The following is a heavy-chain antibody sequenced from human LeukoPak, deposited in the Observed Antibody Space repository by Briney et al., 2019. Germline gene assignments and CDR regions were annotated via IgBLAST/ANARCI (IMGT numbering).Heavy chain of an antibody. Sequence: ASETLSLTCTVSGGSISSYYWSWIRQPPGKGLEWIGYIYYSGSTNYNPSLKSRVTISVDTSKNQFSLKLSSVTAADTAVYYCARREDCSSTSCYDRNSFDYWGQGTLVTVSS. J-gene: IGHJ4*02. CDR1: GGSISSYY. CDR3: ARREDCSSTSCYDRNSFDY. D-gene: IGHD2-2*01. CDR2: IYYSGST. V-gene: IGHV4-59*12.